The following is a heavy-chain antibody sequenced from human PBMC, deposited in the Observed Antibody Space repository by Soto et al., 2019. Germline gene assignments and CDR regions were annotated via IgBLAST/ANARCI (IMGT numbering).Heavy chain of an antibody. Sequence: QVQLVQSGAEVKKPGSSVKVSCKASGGTFSSDAISWVRQAPGQGLEWMGGIIPIFGTANYAQKFQGRVTITADESPRTADMERSSLRSEDTAVYYGARGRVVAAPNDYYCGMDVWGQGTTVTVSS. V-gene: IGHV1-69*01. D-gene: IGHD2-15*01. CDR1: GGTFSSDA. CDR2: IIPIFGTA. CDR3: ARGRVVAAPNDYYCGMDV. J-gene: IGHJ6*02.